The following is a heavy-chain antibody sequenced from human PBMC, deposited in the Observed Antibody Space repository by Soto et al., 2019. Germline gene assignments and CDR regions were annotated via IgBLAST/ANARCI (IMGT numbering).Heavy chain of an antibody. V-gene: IGHV4-59*08. J-gene: IGHJ6*03. Sequence: PSATLSLTCTVSGGSISSYYWSWIRQPPGKGLEWIGYIYYSGSTNYNPSLKSRVTISVDTSKNQFSLKLSSLTAADTAVYYCARRGDYYYMDVWGKGTTVTVSS. CDR2: IYYSGST. D-gene: IGHD3-10*01. CDR1: GGSISSYY. CDR3: ARRGDYYYMDV.